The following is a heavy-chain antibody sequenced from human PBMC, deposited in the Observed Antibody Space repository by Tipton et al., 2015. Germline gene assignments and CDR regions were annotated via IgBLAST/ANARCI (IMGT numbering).Heavy chain of an antibody. Sequence: SLRLSCAASGFTFDDYAMHWVRQVPGKGLEWVAGITWNRGFIAYVDSVKGRFTISRDNAKNSLYLHMNSLKPEDTAFYYCARDSSYELLFLFDPWGQGTLVTVSS. CDR3: ARDSSYELLFLFDP. V-gene: IGHV3-9*01. J-gene: IGHJ5*02. D-gene: IGHD1-26*01. CDR1: GFTFDDYA. CDR2: ITWNRGFI.